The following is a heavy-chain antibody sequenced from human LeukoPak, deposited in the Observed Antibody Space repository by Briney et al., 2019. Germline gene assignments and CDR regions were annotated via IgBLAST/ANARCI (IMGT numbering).Heavy chain of an antibody. CDR2: ISAYNGNT. V-gene: IGHV1-18*01. Sequence: GASVKVSCKASGYTFTSYGISWVRQAPGQGLEWMGWISAYNGNTNYAQKLQGRVTMTTDTSTSTAYMELRSLRSDDTAVYYCARVVRYCSGGSCYQNWFDPWGQGTLVTVSS. CDR3: ARVVRYCSGGSCYQNWFDP. J-gene: IGHJ5*02. CDR1: GYTFTSYG. D-gene: IGHD2-15*01.